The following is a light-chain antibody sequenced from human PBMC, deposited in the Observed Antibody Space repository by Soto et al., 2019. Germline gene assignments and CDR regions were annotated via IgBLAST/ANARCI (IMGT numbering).Light chain of an antibody. Sequence: EIVLTQSPATLSLSPVERATLSCGATQSVRTVLAWYQQKPGQAPRLLIYDASTRATGVPARFSGSGSGTDFTLTISNLESEDFGVYYCQQRTDWPTITFGQGTRLDIK. CDR1: QSVRTV. CDR2: DAS. V-gene: IGKV3-11*01. CDR3: QQRTDWPTIT. J-gene: IGKJ5*01.